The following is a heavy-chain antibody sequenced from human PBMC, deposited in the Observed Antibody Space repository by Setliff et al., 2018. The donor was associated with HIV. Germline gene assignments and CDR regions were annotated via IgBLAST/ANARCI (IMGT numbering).Heavy chain of an antibody. J-gene: IGHJ5*02. Sequence: GESLKISCKASGYTFTNYDINWVRQATGQGLEWMGRMNPNSGNTEYAQQFQGRVTMTRNTAISTAYLELSSLRSEDTAMYFCAGVPGGGGNWFDPWGQGTLVTVSS. CDR3: AGVPGGGGNWFDP. CDR1: GYTFTNYD. V-gene: IGHV1-8*02. D-gene: IGHD3-16*01. CDR2: MNPNSGNT.